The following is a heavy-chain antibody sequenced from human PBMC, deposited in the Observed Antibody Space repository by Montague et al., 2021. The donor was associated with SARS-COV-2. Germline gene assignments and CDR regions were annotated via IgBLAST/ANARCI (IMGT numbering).Heavy chain of an antibody. CDR3: ARHVTFGGVVVALDY. J-gene: IGHJ4*02. CDR1: GASIGRTDNS. V-gene: IGHV4-39*01. CDR2: IFYNCTP. Sequence: SETLSLTCTVSGASIGRTDNSWASFRQTPAEGPEWFGSIFYNCTPYLNPSPRSRIAISVDTPKNQFSLKVTSVTAADTAVYYCARHVTFGGVVVALDYWGQGHLVSVST. D-gene: IGHD3-16*02.